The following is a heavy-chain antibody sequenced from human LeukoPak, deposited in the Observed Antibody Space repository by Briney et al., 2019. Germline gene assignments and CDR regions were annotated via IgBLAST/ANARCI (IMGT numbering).Heavy chain of an antibody. J-gene: IGHJ5*02. CDR3: ARDRKNYDFWSGYYTRDWFDP. D-gene: IGHD3-3*01. CDR1: GFTFSSYA. V-gene: IGHV3-30-3*01. CDR2: ISYDGSNK. Sequence: PGGSLRLSCAASGFTFSSYAMHWVRQAPGKGLEWVAVISYDGSNKYYADSVKGRFTISRDNSKNTLYLQMNSLRAEDTAVYYCARDRKNYDFWSGYYTRDWFDPWGQGTLVTVSS.